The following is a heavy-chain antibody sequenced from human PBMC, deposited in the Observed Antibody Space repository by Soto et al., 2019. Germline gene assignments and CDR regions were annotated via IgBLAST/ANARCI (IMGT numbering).Heavy chain of an antibody. CDR1: GYTFTRYD. CDR2: MNPNSGKT. CDR3: ASVTYYYGSGSYYPYYYYYYMDV. Sequence: ASVKVSCKASGYTFTRYDINWVRQATGQGLEGMGWMNPNSGKTGYAQKFQGRVTMTRNTSISTAYMELSSLRSEDTAVYYCASVTYYYGSGSYYPYYYYYYMDVWGKGTTVTVSS. J-gene: IGHJ6*03. D-gene: IGHD3-10*01. V-gene: IGHV1-8*01.